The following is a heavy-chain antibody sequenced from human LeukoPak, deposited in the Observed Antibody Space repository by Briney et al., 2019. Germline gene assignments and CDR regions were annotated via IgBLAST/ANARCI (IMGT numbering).Heavy chain of an antibody. V-gene: IGHV3-21*01. Sequence: GGSLRLSCAASRFTFNTYAVNWVRQAPGKGLEWVSSISTMSTYTHYADSVKGRFTISRDNAKNSLYLDMNSLRAEDTAVYYCARDGPYSDSWSGPFPFDMWGQGTMVTVSS. CDR1: RFTFNTYA. CDR2: ISTMSTYT. J-gene: IGHJ3*02. D-gene: IGHD3-3*01. CDR3: ARDGPYSDSWSGPFPFDM.